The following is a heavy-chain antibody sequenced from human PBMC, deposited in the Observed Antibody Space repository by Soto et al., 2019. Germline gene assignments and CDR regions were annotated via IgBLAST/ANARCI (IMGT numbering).Heavy chain of an antibody. Sequence: SETLSLTCAVSGGSISSGGYSWSWIRRPPGKGLEWIGYIYHSGSTYYNPSLKSRVTISVDRSKNQFSLKLSSVTAADTAVYYCARTESGTFDPWGQGTLVTVSS. D-gene: IGHD1-7*01. J-gene: IGHJ5*02. CDR3: ARTESGTFDP. CDR2: IYHSGST. CDR1: GGSISSGGYS. V-gene: IGHV4-30-2*01.